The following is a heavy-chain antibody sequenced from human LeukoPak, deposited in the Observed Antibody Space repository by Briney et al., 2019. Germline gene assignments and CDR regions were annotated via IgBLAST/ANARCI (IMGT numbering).Heavy chain of an antibody. V-gene: IGHV3-49*04. Sequence: PGRSLRLSCTASGFSVGDYAMSWVRQAPGKGLEWVGFIRSKTYGGIADYAASVEGRFTISRDDSNNIAYLQMNSLKTEDTAVYYCTRGLEGFTAYDDYWGQGTLVTVSS. J-gene: IGHJ4*02. CDR2: IRSKTYGGIA. D-gene: IGHD3-3*01. CDR1: GFSVGDYA. CDR3: TRGLEGFTAYDDY.